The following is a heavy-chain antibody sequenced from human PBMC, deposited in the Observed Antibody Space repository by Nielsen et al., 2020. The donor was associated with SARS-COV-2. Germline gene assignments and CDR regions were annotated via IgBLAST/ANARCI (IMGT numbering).Heavy chain of an antibody. J-gene: IGHJ6*02. CDR3: ARLPHGYTYGRYYYYGLDV. CDR1: GFNFSSYD. D-gene: IGHD5-18*01. Sequence: GESLKISCAASGFNFSSYDMHWVRQATGKGLEWVSSIDSSGYTYYAGSVKGRFTVSRENAMNSLYLQMNSLRAGDTAVYYCARLPHGYTYGRYYYYGLDVWGQGTTVTVSS. CDR2: IDSSGYT. V-gene: IGHV3-13*04.